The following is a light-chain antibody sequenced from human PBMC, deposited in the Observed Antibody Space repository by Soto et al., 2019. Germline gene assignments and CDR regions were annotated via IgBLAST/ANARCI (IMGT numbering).Light chain of an antibody. V-gene: IGKV1-39*01. J-gene: IGKJ1*01. CDR2: TAS. CDR3: QQSFSSPWT. Sequence: DIHMTQSPYSLSASVRHRVTFTCGASQNIRTYLNWYQHKPGKAPDLLIYTASSLRSGVPSRFSGSGSGTDFTLTIGSLQPEDFATYFCQQSFSSPWTFGQGTKVDI. CDR1: QNIRTY.